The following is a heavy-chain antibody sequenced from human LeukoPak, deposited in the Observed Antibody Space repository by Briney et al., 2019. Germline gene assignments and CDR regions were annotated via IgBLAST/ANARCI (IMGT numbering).Heavy chain of an antibody. V-gene: IGHV3-23*01. J-gene: IGHJ4*02. D-gene: IGHD3-22*01. Sequence: GGSLRLSCAASGLTFTDFAMNWVRQAPGKGLEWVSGIGGGGTNTDYADSVKGRFTISRDNSKNTLTLQMSSLRADDTAVYFCAKDARGYHRPIDHWGQGILVTVSS. CDR3: AKDARGYHRPIDH. CDR1: GLTFTDFA. CDR2: IGGGGTNT.